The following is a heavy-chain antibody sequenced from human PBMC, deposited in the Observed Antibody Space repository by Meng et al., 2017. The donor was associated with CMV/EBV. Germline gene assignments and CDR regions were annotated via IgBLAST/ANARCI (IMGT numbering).Heavy chain of an antibody. CDR1: GFTFSSYA. CDR3: AKDRGPFDP. D-gene: IGHD3/OR15-3a*01. CDR2: IYSGGSST. J-gene: IGHJ5*02. Sequence: LRLACAASGFTFSSYAMRWVRQAPGKGLEWVSVIYSGGSSTYYADSVKGRFTISRDNSKNTLYLQMNSLRAEDTAVYYCAKDRGPFDPWGQGTLVTVSS. V-gene: IGHV3-23*03.